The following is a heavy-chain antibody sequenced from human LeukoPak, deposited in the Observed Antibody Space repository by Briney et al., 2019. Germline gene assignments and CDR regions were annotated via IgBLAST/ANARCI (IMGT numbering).Heavy chain of an antibody. CDR3: SEGYFEPFDH. D-gene: IGHD2/OR15-2a*01. Sequence: SETLSLTCNVSGVSVSTSHWNWIRQRPGKGLEWIGCLSYTGKTDYNPSLKSRVSISLGSSNNHFSLKLTPVTAADTAVYYCSEGYFEPFDHWGQGILVTVSS. CDR2: LSYTGKT. J-gene: IGHJ4*02. CDR1: GVSVSTSH. V-gene: IGHV4-59*02.